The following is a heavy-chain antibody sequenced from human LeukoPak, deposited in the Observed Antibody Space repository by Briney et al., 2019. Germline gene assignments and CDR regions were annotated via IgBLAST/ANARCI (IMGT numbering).Heavy chain of an antibody. D-gene: IGHD3-22*01. J-gene: IGHJ4*02. Sequence: PSETLSLTCTVSGGSISNNFWTWIRQPPGKGLECIGFMYYSESASYNPSLNSRVTVSVDKSKNQFSLKLSSVTAADTAVYYCARGDYYDSSGYYKLDYWGQGTLVTVSS. V-gene: IGHV4-59*12. CDR3: ARGDYYDSSGYYKLDY. CDR1: GGSISNNF. CDR2: MYYSESA.